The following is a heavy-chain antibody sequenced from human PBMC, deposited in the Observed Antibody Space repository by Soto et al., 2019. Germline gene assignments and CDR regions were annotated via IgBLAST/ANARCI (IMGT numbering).Heavy chain of an antibody. CDR2: INHSGST. V-gene: IGHV4-34*01. CDR3: ARGGSSSWFDAFDI. CDR1: GGSFSGYY. Sequence: QVQLQQWGAGLLKPSETLSLTCAVYGGSFSGYYWSWIRQPPGKGLEWIGEINHSGSTNYNPSLKSRVTISVDTSKNQFSLKLSSVTAADTAVYYGARGGSSSWFDAFDIWGQGTMVTVSS. D-gene: IGHD6-13*01. J-gene: IGHJ3*02.